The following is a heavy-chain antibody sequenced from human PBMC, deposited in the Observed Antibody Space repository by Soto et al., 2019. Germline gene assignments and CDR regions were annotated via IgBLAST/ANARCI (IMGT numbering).Heavy chain of an antibody. J-gene: IGHJ4*02. CDR3: AKGSIEYSASVDN. V-gene: IGHV3-23*01. CDR2: ISARGGSS. CDR1: GFSFSSYA. D-gene: IGHD4-4*01. Sequence: DVQLLESGGGLVQPGGSLRLSCAASGFSFSSYAMVWVRQAPGKGLEWVSGISARGGSSYFADSVKGRFTISRDNSTNVLSLEMNSLRAEDTAIYFCAKGSIEYSASVDNWGQGTLVLVSS.